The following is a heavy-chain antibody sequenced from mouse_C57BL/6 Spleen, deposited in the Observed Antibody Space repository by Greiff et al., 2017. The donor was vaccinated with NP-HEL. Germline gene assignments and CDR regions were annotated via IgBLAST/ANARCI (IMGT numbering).Heavy chain of an antibody. V-gene: IGHV1-81*01. CDR3: ARAYSNAGGFAY. J-gene: IGHJ3*01. Sequence: QVQLQQSGAELARPGASVKLSCKASGYTFTSYGISWVKQRTGQGLEWIGEIYPRSGNTYYIEKFKGKATLTADKSSSTAYMELRSLTSEDSAVYFCARAYSNAGGFAYWGQGTLVTVSA. CDR2: IYPRSGNT. D-gene: IGHD2-5*01. CDR1: GYTFTSYG.